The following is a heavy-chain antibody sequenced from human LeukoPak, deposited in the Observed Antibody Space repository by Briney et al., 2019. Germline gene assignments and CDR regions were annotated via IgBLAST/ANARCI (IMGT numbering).Heavy chain of an antibody. V-gene: IGHV4-4*03. CDR3: ATSSGWYRYDS. D-gene: IGHD6-19*01. CDR2: IFHTGST. Sequence: PGTLSLTCTVSGASIIGPKWWNWVRLSPGKGMEWIGEIFHTGSTHYNPSLKSRVTISVDTSKNQFSLILTSVTDADTAVYYCATSSGWYRYDSWGQGTLVTVSS. J-gene: IGHJ4*02. CDR1: GASIIGPKW.